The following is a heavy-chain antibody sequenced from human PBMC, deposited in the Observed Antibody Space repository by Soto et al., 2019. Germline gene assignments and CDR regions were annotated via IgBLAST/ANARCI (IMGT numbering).Heavy chain of an antibody. D-gene: IGHD3-10*01. J-gene: IGHJ3*02. CDR3: ARDLAGDYGALDT. CDR1: GFSFSSYG. Sequence: GGSLRLSCAPSGFSFSSYGIHWARQAPGKGLEWVGVIWYDGSNKVYEDSVKGRFTISRDNCKNTLYLQMNSLRAEDTAVYYCARDLAGDYGALDTWGQGTMVTVSS. V-gene: IGHV3-33*01. CDR2: IWYDGSNK.